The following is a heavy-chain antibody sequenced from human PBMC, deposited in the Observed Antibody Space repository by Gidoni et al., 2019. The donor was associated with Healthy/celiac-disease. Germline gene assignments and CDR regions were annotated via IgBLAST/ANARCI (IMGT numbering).Heavy chain of an antibody. CDR2: IYWDDDK. CDR1: GVSLSTSGVG. D-gene: IGHD3-10*01. V-gene: IGHV2-5*02. J-gene: IGHJ3*02. CDR3: AHGEETTGAFDI. Sequence: QITLKESGPTLVKPTQTLTLTCNCSGVSLSTSGVGVGWIRQPPGKALEWLALIYWDDDKRYSPSLKSRLTITKDTSNNQVVLTMTNMDPVDTATYYCAHGEETTGAFDIWGQGTMVTVSS.